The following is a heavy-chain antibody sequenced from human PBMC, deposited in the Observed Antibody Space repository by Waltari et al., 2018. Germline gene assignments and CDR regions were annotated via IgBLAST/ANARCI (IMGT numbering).Heavy chain of an antibody. CDR1: GGTFSSYA. CDR3: ARHGYCSSTSCLDY. Sequence: QVQLVQSGAEVKKPGSSVKVSCKASGGTFSSYAISWVRPAPGQGLEWMGRIIPILGIANYAQKFQGRVTITADESTSTAYMELSSLRSEDTAVYYCARHGYCSSTSCLDYWGQGTLVTVSS. CDR2: IIPILGIA. V-gene: IGHV1-69*04. D-gene: IGHD2-2*01. J-gene: IGHJ4*02.